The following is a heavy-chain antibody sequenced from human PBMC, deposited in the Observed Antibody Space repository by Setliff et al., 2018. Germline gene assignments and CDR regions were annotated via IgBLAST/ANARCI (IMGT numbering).Heavy chain of an antibody. CDR2: IHISGST. V-gene: IGHV4-4*08. CDR3: ARRGLLRLDGISGGFYYYYMDV. CDR1: GDSMNDNH. D-gene: IGHD1-26*01. Sequence: PSETLSLTCTVSGDSMNDNHWTWMRQPPGKGLAWIGYIHISGSTNYNPSFKSRVTISVDTSKNQFSLKLSSVTAADTAVYYCARRGLLRLDGISGGFYYYYMDVWGKGTTVTVSS. J-gene: IGHJ6*03.